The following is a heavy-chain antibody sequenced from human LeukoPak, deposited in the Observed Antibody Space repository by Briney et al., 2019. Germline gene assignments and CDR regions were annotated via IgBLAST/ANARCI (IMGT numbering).Heavy chain of an antibody. V-gene: IGHV4-59*01. J-gene: IGHJ4*02. Sequence: SETLSLTCAVYGGSFSGYYWSWIRQPPGKGPEWIGYIYYSGSTNYNPSLKSRVTISVDTSKNQFSLKLSSVTAADTAVYYCARETVVYGGYVYWGQGTLVTVSS. CDR2: IYYSGST. CDR3: ARETVVYGGYVY. CDR1: GGSFSGYY. D-gene: IGHD5-12*01.